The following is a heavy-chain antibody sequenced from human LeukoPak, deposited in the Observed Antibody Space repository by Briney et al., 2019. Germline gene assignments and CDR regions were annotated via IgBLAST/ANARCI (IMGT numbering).Heavy chain of an antibody. CDR3: ARAPPGMTMGPGDY. J-gene: IGHJ4*02. D-gene: IGHD6-13*01. Sequence: ASVKVSCKASGYTFCSYGVTWVRQAPGQGLEWMGWISPNNGDIVYAQKFQGRATLTIETSTTTASMEVRSLRSDDTAMYSCARAPPGMTMGPGDYWGQGTLVIVSS. CDR2: ISPNNGDI. CDR1: GYTFCSYG. V-gene: IGHV1-18*01.